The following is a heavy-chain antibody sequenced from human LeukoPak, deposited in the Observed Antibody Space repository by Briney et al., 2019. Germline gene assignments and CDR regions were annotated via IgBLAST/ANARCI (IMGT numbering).Heavy chain of an antibody. Sequence: GGSLRLSRAASGFTFSSYGMHWVRQAPGKGLEWVAVISYDGSNKYYADSVKGRFTISRDNSKNTLYLQMNSLRAEDTAVYYCARDLYGGFGPDYWGQGTLVTVSS. CDR1: GFTFSSYG. D-gene: IGHD3-10*01. J-gene: IGHJ4*02. CDR2: ISYDGSNK. V-gene: IGHV3-30*03. CDR3: ARDLYGGFGPDY.